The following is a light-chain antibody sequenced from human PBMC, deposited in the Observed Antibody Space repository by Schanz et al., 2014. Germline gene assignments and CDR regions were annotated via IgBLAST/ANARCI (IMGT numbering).Light chain of an antibody. CDR3: QQYGNSPYT. CDR2: GAS. CDR1: QSVSSN. J-gene: IGKJ2*01. Sequence: EILMTQSPATLSVSPGERATLSCRASQSVSSNLAWYQQKPGQAPRLLIYGASSRATGIPDRFSGSGSGTEFTLTISRLEPEDFAVYYCQQYGNSPYTFGQGTKLEIK. V-gene: IGKV3-20*01.